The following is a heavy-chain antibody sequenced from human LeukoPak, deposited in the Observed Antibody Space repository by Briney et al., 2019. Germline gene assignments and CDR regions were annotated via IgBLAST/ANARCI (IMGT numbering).Heavy chain of an antibody. CDR3: AKKTYLPSYSSGNYFDY. Sequence: GGSLRLSSAASGFTFSSYAMSWVRQAPGKGLEWVSAISGSGGSTYYADSVKGRFTISRDNSKNTLYLQMNSLRAEDTAVYYCAKKTYLPSYSSGNYFDYWGQGTLVTVSS. D-gene: IGHD6-19*01. V-gene: IGHV3-23*01. CDR2: ISGSGGST. CDR1: GFTFSSYA. J-gene: IGHJ4*02.